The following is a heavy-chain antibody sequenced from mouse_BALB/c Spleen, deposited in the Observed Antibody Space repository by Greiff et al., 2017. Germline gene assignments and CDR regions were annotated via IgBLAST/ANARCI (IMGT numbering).Heavy chain of an antibody. Sequence: QVQLKESAAELARPGASVKMSCKASGYTFTSYTMHWVKQRPGQGLEWIGYINPSSGYTEYNQKFKDKTTLTADKSSSTAYMQLSSLTSEDSAVYYCARNLFAYWGQGTLVTVSA. CDR1: GYTFTSYT. CDR3: ARNLFAY. V-gene: IGHV1-4*02. CDR2: INPSSGYT. J-gene: IGHJ3*01.